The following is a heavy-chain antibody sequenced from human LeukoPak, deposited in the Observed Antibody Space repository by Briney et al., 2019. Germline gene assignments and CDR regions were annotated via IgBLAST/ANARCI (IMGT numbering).Heavy chain of an antibody. J-gene: IGHJ4*02. V-gene: IGHV4-4*07. Sequence: PSETLSLTCTVSGGSINSYYWSWIRQPAGKGLEWIGRMFTGGSTNYNPSLKSRVTLSVDTSNNQFSLRLSFVTAADTAVYYCARHEEEDGYNPKTFHYWGQGTLVTVSS. CDR1: GGSINSYY. CDR3: ARHEEEDGYNPKTFHY. D-gene: IGHD5-24*01. CDR2: MFTGGST.